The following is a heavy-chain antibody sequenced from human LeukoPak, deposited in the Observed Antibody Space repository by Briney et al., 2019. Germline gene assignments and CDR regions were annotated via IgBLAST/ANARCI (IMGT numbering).Heavy chain of an antibody. D-gene: IGHD2/OR15-2a*01. CDR3: ATDNFVRGYNWFDP. Sequence: ASVKVSCKVSGYTLTELSMHWVRQAPGKGLEWMGGFDPEDGETIYAQKFQGRVTMTEDTSTDTAYTELSSLRSEDTAVYYCATDNFVRGYNWFDPWGQGTLVTVSS. J-gene: IGHJ5*02. CDR2: FDPEDGET. V-gene: IGHV1-24*01. CDR1: GYTLTELS.